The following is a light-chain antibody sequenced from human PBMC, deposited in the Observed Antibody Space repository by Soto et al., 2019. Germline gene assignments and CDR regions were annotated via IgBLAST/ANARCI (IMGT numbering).Light chain of an antibody. V-gene: IGKV3-20*01. J-gene: IGKJ4*02. Sequence: EIVFTQSPGTLSLSPGERATLSCRASRSVSSSYLHWYPQKPGQDPRLLIYGASSRATGIPDWFGGSGSGTDFTVTISQLEPEGLALYYFLRYGSSPLTVGRGTKVDI. CDR1: RSVSSSY. CDR2: GAS. CDR3: LRYGSSPLT.